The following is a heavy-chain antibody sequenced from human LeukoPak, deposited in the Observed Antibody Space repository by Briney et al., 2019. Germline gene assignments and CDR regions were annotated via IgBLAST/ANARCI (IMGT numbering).Heavy chain of an antibody. V-gene: IGHV1-46*01. CDR2: INPSGGST. Sequence: ASVKVSCKASGYTFTSYYMHWVRRAPGQGLEWMGIINPSGGSTSYAQKFQGRVTMTRDTSTSTVYMELSSLRSEDTAVYYCARTPYDSSGYYQSGAFDIWGQGTMVTVSS. CDR1: GYTFTSYY. D-gene: IGHD3-22*01. CDR3: ARTPYDSSGYYQSGAFDI. J-gene: IGHJ3*02.